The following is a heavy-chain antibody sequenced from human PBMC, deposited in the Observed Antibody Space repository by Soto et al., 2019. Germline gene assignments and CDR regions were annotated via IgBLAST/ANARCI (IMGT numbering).Heavy chain of an antibody. J-gene: IGHJ4*02. Sequence: QVQLVESGGGVVQPGRSLRLSCAASGFTFSSYGMHWVRQAPGKGLEWVAVISYDGSNKYYADSVKGRFTITRDNSNNRLYLQINSLSAEDTAVYYCAKDRDYNILTAYPYYFDYWGQGTLVTVSS. CDR1: GFTFSSYG. CDR2: ISYDGSNK. CDR3: AKDRDYNILTAYPYYFDY. D-gene: IGHD3-9*01. V-gene: IGHV3-30*18.